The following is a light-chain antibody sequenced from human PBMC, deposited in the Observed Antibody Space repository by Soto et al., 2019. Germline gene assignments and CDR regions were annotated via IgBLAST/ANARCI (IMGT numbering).Light chain of an antibody. Sequence: DVVMTQSPLSLPVTLGQPASISCRSSESLIHSDGSTYLSWCQQRPGQSPRRLIYEVSDRDSGVPDRFSGSGSGPDFTLKIIRVEAEDVGVYYCMQGTHWPWTFGQGTEVEIK. CDR2: EVS. V-gene: IGKV2-30*02. CDR1: ESLIHSDGSTY. J-gene: IGKJ1*01. CDR3: MQGTHWPWT.